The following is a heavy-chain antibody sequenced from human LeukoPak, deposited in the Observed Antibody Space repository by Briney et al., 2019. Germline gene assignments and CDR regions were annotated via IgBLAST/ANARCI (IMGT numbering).Heavy chain of an antibody. J-gene: IGHJ3*02. CDR1: GGSISSYY. V-gene: IGHV4-59*01. D-gene: IGHD3-22*01. CDR2: IYYSGST. CDR3: ARADMIVVVPGAFDI. Sequence: TPSETLSLTCTVSGGSISSYYWSWIRQPPGKGLEWIGYIYYSGSTNHNPSLKSRVTISVDTSKNQFSLKLSSVTAADTAVYYCARADMIVVVPGAFDIWGQGTMVTVSS.